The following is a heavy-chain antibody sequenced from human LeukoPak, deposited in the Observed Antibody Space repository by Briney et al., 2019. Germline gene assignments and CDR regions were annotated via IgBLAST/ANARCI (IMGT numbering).Heavy chain of an antibody. V-gene: IGHV3-7*04. CDR1: GFTFSSYW. CDR3: ARDLEGFSWYDY. CDR2: IKQDGSEK. Sequence: GGSLRLSCAASGFTFSSYWMTWVRQAPGKGLGWEANIKQDGSEKYYVDSVKGRFTISRDNAKNSLYLQMNSLRAEDTGVYYCARDLEGFSWYDYWGQGTLVTV. D-gene: IGHD6-13*01. J-gene: IGHJ4*02.